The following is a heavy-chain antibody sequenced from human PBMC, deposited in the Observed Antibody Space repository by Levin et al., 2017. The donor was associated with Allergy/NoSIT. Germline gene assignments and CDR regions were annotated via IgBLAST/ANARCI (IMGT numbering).Heavy chain of an antibody. Sequence: GGSLRLSCAASGFSLSSNWMHWVRLAPGKGLVWVSRINIDGTSTAYADSVKGRFTVSRDNAKNTVYLQMNSLRGEDTAVYYCAREPRSAFYMWGQGTMITVSS. D-gene: IGHD6-13*01. V-gene: IGHV3-74*01. J-gene: IGHJ3*02. CDR2: INIDGTST. CDR1: GFSLSSNW. CDR3: AREPRSAFYM.